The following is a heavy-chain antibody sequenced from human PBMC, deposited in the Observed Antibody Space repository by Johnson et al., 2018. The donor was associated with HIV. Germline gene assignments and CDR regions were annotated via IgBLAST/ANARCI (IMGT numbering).Heavy chain of an antibody. V-gene: IGHV3-9*01. D-gene: IGHD3-22*01. Sequence: VPLVVSGGGLAEPGRSLRLSCEASGFKFDDYAMHWVRQFPGKGLEWVSGISWNGGSTGYADSVKGRFTISRDNAKNSLYLQMNSLRAEDTALYYCARDLGSGYNDAFDIWGQGTMVTISS. J-gene: IGHJ3*02. CDR1: GFKFDDYA. CDR3: ARDLGSGYNDAFDI. CDR2: ISWNGGST.